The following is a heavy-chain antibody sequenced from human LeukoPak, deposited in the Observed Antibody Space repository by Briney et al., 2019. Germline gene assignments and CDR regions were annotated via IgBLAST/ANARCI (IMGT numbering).Heavy chain of an antibody. D-gene: IGHD3-3*01. J-gene: IGHJ4*02. Sequence: GASVKVSCKASGYTFTGYYMHWVRQAPGQGLEWMGWINPNSGGTNYAQKFQGRVTMTRDTSISTAYMELSRLRSDDTAVYYCARDGRHYDFWSGYPHFDYGGQGPLVTVSS. CDR3: ARDGRHYDFWSGYPHFDY. V-gene: IGHV1-2*02. CDR2: INPNSGGT. CDR1: GYTFTGYY.